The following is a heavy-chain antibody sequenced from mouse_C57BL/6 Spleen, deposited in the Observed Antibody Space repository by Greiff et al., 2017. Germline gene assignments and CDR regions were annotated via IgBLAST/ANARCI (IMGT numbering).Heavy chain of an antibody. V-gene: IGHV1-53*01. D-gene: IGHD2-3*01. CDR3: ARWFDGYFPFDY. CDR2: INPSNGGT. CDR1: GYTFTSYW. Sequence: QVQLKQSGTELVKPGASVKLSCKASGYTFTSYWMHWVKQRPGQGLEWIGNINPSNGGTNYNEKFKSKATLTVDKSSSTAYMQLSSLTSEDSAVYYCARWFDGYFPFDYWGQGTTLTVSS. J-gene: IGHJ2*01.